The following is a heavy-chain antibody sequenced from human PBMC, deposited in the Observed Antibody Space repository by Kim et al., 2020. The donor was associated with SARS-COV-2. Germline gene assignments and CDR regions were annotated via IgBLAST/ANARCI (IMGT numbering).Heavy chain of an antibody. V-gene: IGHV3-23*01. Sequence: ADSVKGRLPISRDNSKNTLDLQMNSLRVEDTGIYYCARASRGSGYYFPFDPWGQGTLVSVSS. D-gene: IGHD3-22*01. CDR3: ARASRGSGYYFPFDP. J-gene: IGHJ5*02.